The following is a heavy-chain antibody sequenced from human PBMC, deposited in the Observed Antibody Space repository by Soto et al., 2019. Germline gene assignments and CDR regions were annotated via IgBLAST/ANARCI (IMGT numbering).Heavy chain of an antibody. J-gene: IGHJ6*02. CDR2: IYPGDSDT. Sequence: GESLKISCKGSGYSFTSYWIGWVRQMPGKGLEWMGIIYPGDSDTRYSPSFQCQVTISADKSISTAYLQWSGLKASDTAMYYCAGGGVRGVITRTRDYYGMDVWGQGTTVTVSS. D-gene: IGHD3-10*01. CDR3: AGGGVRGVITRTRDYYGMDV. V-gene: IGHV5-51*01. CDR1: GYSFTSYW.